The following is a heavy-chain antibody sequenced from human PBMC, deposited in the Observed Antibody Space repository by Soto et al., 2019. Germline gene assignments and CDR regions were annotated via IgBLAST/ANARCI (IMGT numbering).Heavy chain of an antibody. V-gene: IGHV3-30*04. CDR3: ARGAWSGEYFDY. D-gene: IGHD3-16*01. J-gene: IGHJ4*02. Sequence: QVQLVESGGGVVQPGRSLRLSCAASGFTFSSYAMHWVRQAPGKGLEWVAVISYDGSNKYYADSVKGRFTISRDNSKNTLYLQMNSLRAEDTAVYYCARGAWSGEYFDYWGQGTLVTVSS. CDR1: GFTFSSYA. CDR2: ISYDGSNK.